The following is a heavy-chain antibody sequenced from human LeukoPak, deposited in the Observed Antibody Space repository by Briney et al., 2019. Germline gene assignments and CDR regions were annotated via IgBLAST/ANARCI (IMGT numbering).Heavy chain of an antibody. CDR3: ARGAANYCSSTGCYPGSYGMDV. V-gene: IGHV3-13*01. J-gene: IGHJ6*02. D-gene: IGHD2-2*01. CDR1: GFTFSSYY. Sequence: GGSLRLSCAASGFTFSSYYMHWVRQATGKGLEWVSAIGNAGDTYSPGSVKSRCTISGDNAKNSLYLQMNSLGAGNTAVYCCARGAANYCSSTGCYPGSYGMDVWGQGTTVTVSS. CDR2: IGNAGDT.